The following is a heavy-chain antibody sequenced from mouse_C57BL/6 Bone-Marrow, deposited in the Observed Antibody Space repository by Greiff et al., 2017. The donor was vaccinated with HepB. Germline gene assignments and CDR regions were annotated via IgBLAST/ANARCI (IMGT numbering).Heavy chain of an antibody. Sequence: QVQLQQPGAELVKPGASVKMSCKASGYTFTSYWITWVKQRPGQGLEWIGDIYPGSGSTNYNEKFKSKATLTVDTSSSTAYMQLSSLTSEDSAVYYGARRWHDGYFLYYYAMDYWGQGTSVTVSS. V-gene: IGHV1-55*01. CDR1: GYTFTSYW. CDR3: ARRWHDGYFLYYYAMDY. CDR2: IYPGSGST. J-gene: IGHJ4*01. D-gene: IGHD2-3*01.